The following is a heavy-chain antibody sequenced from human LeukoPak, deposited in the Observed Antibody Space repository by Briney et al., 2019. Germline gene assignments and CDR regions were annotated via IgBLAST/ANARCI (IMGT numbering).Heavy chain of an antibody. CDR1: GGSISSSSYY. Sequence: SETLSLTCTVSGGSISSSSYYWGWIRQPPGKGLEWIGSIYYSGSTYYNPSLKSRVTISVDTSKNQFSLKLSSVTAADTAVYYCARQLRYFDKMSPGWFDPWGQGTLVTVSS. D-gene: IGHD3-9*01. CDR3: ARQLRYFDKMSPGWFDP. J-gene: IGHJ5*02. CDR2: IYYSGST. V-gene: IGHV4-39*01.